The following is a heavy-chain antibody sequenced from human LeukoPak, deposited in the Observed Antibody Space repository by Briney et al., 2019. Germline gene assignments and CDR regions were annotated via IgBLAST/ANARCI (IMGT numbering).Heavy chain of an antibody. V-gene: IGHV3-53*01. D-gene: IGHD3-10*02. Sequence: PGGSLRLSCAASGLTVSSNYMSWVRQAPGKGLEWVSVIYSGGSTYYADSVKGRFSISRDNSKNTLYLQMNSLRAEDTAVYYCAELGITMIGGVWGKGTTVTISS. CDR2: IYSGGST. J-gene: IGHJ6*04. CDR3: AELGITMIGGV. CDR1: GLTVSSNY.